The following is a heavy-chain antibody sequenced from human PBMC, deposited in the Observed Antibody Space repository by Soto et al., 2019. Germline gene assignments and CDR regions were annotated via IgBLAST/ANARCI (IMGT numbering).Heavy chain of an antibody. Sequence: HPGGSLRLSCAASGFTFDEYAMHWVRQAPGKGLERVSGIGWNSGSIGYADSLKGRFTISRDNGKNSLYLQMNSLRAEDTALYYCAKGLLKRERLTMIVMVMPLDYWGRGTLVTVSS. V-gene: IGHV3-9*01. D-gene: IGHD3-22*01. CDR3: AKGLLKRERLTMIVMVMPLDY. CDR1: GFTFDEYA. J-gene: IGHJ4*02. CDR2: IGWNSGSI.